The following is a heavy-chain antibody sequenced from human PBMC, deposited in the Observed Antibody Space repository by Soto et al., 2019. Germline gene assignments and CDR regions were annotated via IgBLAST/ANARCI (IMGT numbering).Heavy chain of an antibody. J-gene: IGHJ6*02. V-gene: IGHV3-23*01. Sequence: PGGSLRLSCAASGFTFSSYAMSWVRQAPGKGLEWVSAISGSGGSTYYADSVKGRFTISRDNSKNTLYLQMNSLRAEGTAVYYCAKDLDFWSGYGMDVWGQGTTVTVSS. CDR2: ISGSGGST. CDR3: AKDLDFWSGYGMDV. D-gene: IGHD3-3*01. CDR1: GFTFSSYA.